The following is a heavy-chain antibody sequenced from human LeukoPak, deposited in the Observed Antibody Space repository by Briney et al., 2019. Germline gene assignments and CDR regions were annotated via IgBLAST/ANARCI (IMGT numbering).Heavy chain of an antibody. D-gene: IGHD6-13*01. CDR2: ISYDGSNK. J-gene: IGHJ1*01. CDR1: GFTFSSYG. V-gene: IGHV3-30*18. CDR3: AKPEQELVVASPFQH. Sequence: GRSLRLSCATSGFTFSSYGMHWVRQAPGKGLEWVAVISYDGSNKYYADSVKGRFSISRDNSKNTLYLQMNSLRAEDTAVYYCAKPEQELVVASPFQHWGQGTLVTVSS.